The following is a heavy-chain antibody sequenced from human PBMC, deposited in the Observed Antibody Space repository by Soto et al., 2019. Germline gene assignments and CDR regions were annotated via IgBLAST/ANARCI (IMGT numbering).Heavy chain of an antibody. CDR2: ISYDGSNK. V-gene: IGHV3-30*18. CDR3: AKDRRSSSRAPWDGMDV. Sequence: AGGSLRLSCAASGFTFSSYGMHWVRQAPGKGLEWVAVISYDGSNKYYADSVKGRFTISRDNSKNTLYLQMNSLRAEDTAVYYCAKDRRSSSRAPWDGMDVWGQGTTVTVSS. D-gene: IGHD6-13*01. CDR1: GFTFSSYG. J-gene: IGHJ6*02.